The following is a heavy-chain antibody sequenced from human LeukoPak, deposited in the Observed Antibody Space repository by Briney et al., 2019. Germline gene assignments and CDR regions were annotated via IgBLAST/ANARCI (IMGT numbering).Heavy chain of an antibody. CDR2: INSDVTTT. J-gene: IGHJ3*02. D-gene: IGHD3-22*01. CDR1: GFTFSSYW. V-gene: IGHV3-74*01. Sequence: QSGGSLRLSCAASGFTFSSYWMHWVRQAPGKGLVWVSRINSDVTTTTYADSVKGRFTISRDNSKNTLYLQMNSLRAEDTAVYYCAREDYYDSRGGDGAFDIWGQGTMVTVSS. CDR3: AREDYYDSRGGDGAFDI.